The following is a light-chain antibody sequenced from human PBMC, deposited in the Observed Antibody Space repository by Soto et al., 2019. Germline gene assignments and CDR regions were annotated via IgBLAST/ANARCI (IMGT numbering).Light chain of an antibody. CDR3: QQYGSSPT. CDR2: AAS. J-gene: IGKJ5*01. V-gene: IGKV3-20*01. CDR1: QSVSSSY. Sequence: EIVLKQSPGTLSLSPGERATLSCRASQSVSSSYLAWYQQKPGQAPRLLIFAASSRATGIPDRFSGSGSGTDFTLTISSLEPEDFAVYYCQQYGSSPTFGQGTRLEIK.